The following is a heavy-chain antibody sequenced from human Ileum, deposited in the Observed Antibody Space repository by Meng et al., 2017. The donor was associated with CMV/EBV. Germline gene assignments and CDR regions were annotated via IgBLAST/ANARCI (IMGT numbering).Heavy chain of an antibody. D-gene: IGHD2-2*03. Sequence: QVEVVQSGAEVNKPGASVKVSCKASGYTFTDYAITWVRQAPGQGLEWMGWISGYNSNTKYAQKFQGRVTMTTDTSTTTVYMELRNLRYDDTAVYYCARDGYYPSRVFDYWGLGTLVTVSS. CDR2: ISGYNSNT. V-gene: IGHV1-18*01. J-gene: IGHJ4*01. CDR3: ARDGYYPSRVFDY. CDR1: GYTFTDYA.